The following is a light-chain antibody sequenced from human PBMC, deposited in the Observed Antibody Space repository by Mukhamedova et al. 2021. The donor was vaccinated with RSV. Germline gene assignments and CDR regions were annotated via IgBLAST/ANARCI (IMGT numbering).Light chain of an antibody. V-gene: IGKV1-5*03. CDR3: QQYSGFSTT. Sequence: WYQRRVHGKAPKLLIYKASSLQRGVPSRFSGSGSGTEFTLTISSLQPDDFATYYCQQYSGFSTTFGQGTKLDIK. CDR2: KAS. J-gene: IGKJ2*01.